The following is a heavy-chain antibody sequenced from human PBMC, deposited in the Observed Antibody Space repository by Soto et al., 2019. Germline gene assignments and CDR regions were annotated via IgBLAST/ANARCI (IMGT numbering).Heavy chain of an antibody. D-gene: IGHD3-3*01. Sequence: QLQLQESGPGLVKPSETLSLTCTVSGGSISSSSYYWGWIRQPPGKGLEWIGSIYYSGSTYYNPSLKSRVTLSVDTSKNQFSLKLSSVTAADTAVYYCASYRTILGDYWGQGTLVTVSS. CDR2: IYYSGST. J-gene: IGHJ4*02. CDR3: ASYRTILGDY. CDR1: GGSISSSSYY. V-gene: IGHV4-39*01.